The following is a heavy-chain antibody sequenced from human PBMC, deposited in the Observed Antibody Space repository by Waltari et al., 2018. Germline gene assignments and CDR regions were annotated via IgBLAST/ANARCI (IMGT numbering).Heavy chain of an antibody. J-gene: IGHJ6*03. V-gene: IGHV4-59*01. CDR3: ARAPQWELRHYYYYMDV. CDR2: IYYSGST. CDR1: GGSISSYY. Sequence: QVQLQESGPGLVKPSETLSLTCTVSGGSISSYYWSWIRPPPGKGLEWIGYIYYSGSTNYNPSLKSRVTISVDTSKNQFSLKLSSVTAADTAVYYCARAPQWELRHYYYYMDVWGKGTTVTVSS. D-gene: IGHD1-26*01.